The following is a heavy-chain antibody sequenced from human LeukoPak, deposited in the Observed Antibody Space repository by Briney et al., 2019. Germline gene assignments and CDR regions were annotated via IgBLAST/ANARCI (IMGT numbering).Heavy chain of an antibody. Sequence: SETLSLTCAVYGGSFSGYYWSWIRQPPGKGLEWIGEINHSGSTDYNPSLKSRVTISVDTSKNQFSLKLSSVTAADTAVYYCAREPYDSSGKHYWGQGTLVTVSS. CDR3: AREPYDSSGKHY. CDR1: GGSFSGYY. J-gene: IGHJ4*02. V-gene: IGHV4-34*01. CDR2: INHSGST. D-gene: IGHD3-22*01.